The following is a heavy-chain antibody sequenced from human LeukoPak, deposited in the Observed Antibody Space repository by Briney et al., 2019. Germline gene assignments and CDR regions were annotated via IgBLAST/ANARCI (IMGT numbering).Heavy chain of an antibody. CDR3: ASGYSYDSLRF. CDR1: GFTFSSYS. V-gene: IGHV3-21*01. CDR2: ISSGSTYI. Sequence: GGSLRLSCVASGFTFSSYSGIWVRQTPGKGLECVSSISSGSTYIYSADSVRGRFTISRDNAKNSLFLQMDSLRPDDTAVYYCASGYSYDSLRFWAQGTLVTVSS. D-gene: IGHD3-22*01. J-gene: IGHJ4*02.